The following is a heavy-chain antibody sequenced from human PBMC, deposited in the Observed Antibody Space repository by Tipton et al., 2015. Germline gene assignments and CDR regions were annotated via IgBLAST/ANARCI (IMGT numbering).Heavy chain of an antibody. CDR2: IQYNGST. CDR3: ARVPDSGFDTFDI. Sequence: TLSLTCSVSSVSISKYYWRWIRQPPGKELEWIGYIQYNGSTNYNPSLKSRVTISVDTSKTQFSLKMSSVTASDTAVYYCARVPDSGFDTFDIWGRGTMVAVSS. D-gene: IGHD5-12*01. CDR1: SVSISKYY. J-gene: IGHJ3*02. V-gene: IGHV4-59*01.